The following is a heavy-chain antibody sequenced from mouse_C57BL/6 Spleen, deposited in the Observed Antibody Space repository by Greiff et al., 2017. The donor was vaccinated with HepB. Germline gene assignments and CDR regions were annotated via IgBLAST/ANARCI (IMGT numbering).Heavy chain of an antibody. CDR3: ARRYGSSYAMDY. D-gene: IGHD1-1*01. CDR1: GFTFSDYG. V-gene: IGHV5-17*01. CDR2: ISSGSSTI. J-gene: IGHJ4*01. Sequence: EVQLMESGGGLVKPGGSLKLSCAASGFTFSDYGLHWVRQAPEKGLEWVAYISSGSSTIYYADTVKGRFTISRDNAKNTLFLQMTSLRSEDTAMYYCARRYGSSYAMDYWGQGTSVTVSS.